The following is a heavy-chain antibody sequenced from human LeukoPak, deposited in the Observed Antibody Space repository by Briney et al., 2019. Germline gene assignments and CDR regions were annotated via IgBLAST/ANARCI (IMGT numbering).Heavy chain of an antibody. Sequence: PSETLSLTCTVSGGSIYSSIYYWGWIRQPPGKGLEWIGCIYFSGTTSYNPSLKSRVTISVDTSKNQFSLKLSSVTAADTAVYYCARTRYYYNSRSYGAPYYFDYWGQGTLVTVSS. CDR3: ARTRYYYNSRSYGAPYYFDY. CDR2: IYFSGTT. J-gene: IGHJ4*02. CDR1: GGSIYSSIYY. V-gene: IGHV4-39*01. D-gene: IGHD3-10*01.